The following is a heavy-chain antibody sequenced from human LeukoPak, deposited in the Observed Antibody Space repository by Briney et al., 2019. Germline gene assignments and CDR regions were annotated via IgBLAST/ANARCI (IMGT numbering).Heavy chain of an antibody. V-gene: IGHV3-23*01. CDR3: AKRNSSGWYGMDV. CDR1: GFIFSSYP. D-gene: IGHD6-19*01. Sequence: SGGSLRLPCAASGFIFSSYPMSWVRQATGKGLEWVSANSGNGGSTYYADSVKGRFPIPRDNSKNTLYLQMNSLRAEDTAVYYCAKRNSSGWYGMDVWGQGNTVTVS. J-gene: IGHJ6*02. CDR2: NSGNGGST.